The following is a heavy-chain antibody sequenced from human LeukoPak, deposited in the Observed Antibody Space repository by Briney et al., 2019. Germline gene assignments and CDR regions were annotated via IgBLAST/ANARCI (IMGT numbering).Heavy chain of an antibody. J-gene: IGHJ4*02. CDR2: IYYSGST. Sequence: SETLSLTCTVSGGSISSSSYYWGWIRQPPGKGLEWIGSIYYSGSTYYNPSLKSRVTISVDTSKNQFSLKLSSVTAADTAVYYCARASQQLVPPFDYWGQGTLVTVSS. CDR1: GGSISSSSYY. V-gene: IGHV4-39*07. D-gene: IGHD6-13*01. CDR3: ARASQQLVPPFDY.